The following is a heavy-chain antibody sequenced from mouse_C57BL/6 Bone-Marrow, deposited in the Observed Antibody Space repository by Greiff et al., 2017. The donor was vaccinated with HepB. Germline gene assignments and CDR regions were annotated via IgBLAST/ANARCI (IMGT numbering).Heavy chain of an antibody. D-gene: IGHD1-1*01. J-gene: IGHJ2*01. CDR3: APQYYGSSFYYFDY. CDR1: GYAFSSSW. CDR2: IYPGDGDT. Sequence: QVQLQQSGPELVKPGASVKISCKASGYAFSSSWMNWVKQRPGKGLEWIGRIYPGDGDTNYNGKFKGKATLTADKSSSTAYMQLSSLTSEDSAVYFCAPQYYGSSFYYFDYWGQGTTLTVSS. V-gene: IGHV1-82*01.